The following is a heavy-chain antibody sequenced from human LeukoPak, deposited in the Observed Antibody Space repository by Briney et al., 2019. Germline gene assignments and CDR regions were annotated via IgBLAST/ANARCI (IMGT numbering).Heavy chain of an antibody. CDR3: ARDLYYGGTDY. Sequence: GGSLRLSCAASGFTFSSYAMSWVRQAPGKGLEWVSYISSSSSTIYYADSVKGRFTISRDNAKNSLYLQMNSLRAEDTAVYYCARDLYYGGTDYWGQGTLVTVSS. J-gene: IGHJ4*02. D-gene: IGHD4-23*01. CDR2: ISSSSSTI. V-gene: IGHV3-48*01. CDR1: GFTFSSYA.